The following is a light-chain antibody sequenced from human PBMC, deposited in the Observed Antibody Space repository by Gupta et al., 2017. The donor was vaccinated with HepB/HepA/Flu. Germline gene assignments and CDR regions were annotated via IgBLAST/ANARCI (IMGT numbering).Light chain of an antibody. CDR2: KDS. Sequence: SYELTQPPSVSVSPGQTARITCSGDALPKQYAYWYQQKPGQAPVLVIYKDSERPSCITERFSGSSSGTTVTLTISVVQAEDEADYYCQSADSSGTYRVFGGGTKLTVL. J-gene: IGLJ2*01. CDR3: QSADSSGTYRV. CDR1: ALPKQY. V-gene: IGLV3-25*03.